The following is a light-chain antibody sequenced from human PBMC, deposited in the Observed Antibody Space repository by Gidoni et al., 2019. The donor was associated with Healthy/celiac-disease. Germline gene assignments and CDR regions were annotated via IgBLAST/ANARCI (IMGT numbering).Light chain of an antibody. Sequence: APTQPASVSGSPGQSITLSCTGTSRDVGGYNYVSWYQQHPGKAPKLMIYEVSNRPSGVSNRFSGSKSGNTASLTISGLQAEDEADYYCSSYTSSSTPCVFGGGTKLTVL. CDR2: EVS. V-gene: IGLV2-14*01. CDR1: SRDVGGYNY. CDR3: SSYTSSSTPCV. J-gene: IGLJ2*01.